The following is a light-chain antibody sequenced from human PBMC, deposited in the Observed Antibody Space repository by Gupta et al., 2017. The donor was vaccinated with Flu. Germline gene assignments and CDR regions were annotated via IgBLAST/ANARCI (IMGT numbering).Light chain of an antibody. Sequence: QSALTQPPSASGSLGQSVTISCTGTSSDVGGYNYVSWYHQHPGKPPQLMIYEVSKRPSGVPARFSGSKSGNAASLTVSGLPEEDEADYYCSSYTGSNNWVFGGGTKLTVL. CDR1: SSDVGGYNY. CDR2: EVS. CDR3: SSYTGSNNWV. J-gene: IGLJ3*02. V-gene: IGLV2-8*01.